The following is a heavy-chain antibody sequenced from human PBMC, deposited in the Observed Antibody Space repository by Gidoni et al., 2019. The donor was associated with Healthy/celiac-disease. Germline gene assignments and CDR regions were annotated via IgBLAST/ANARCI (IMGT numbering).Heavy chain of an antibody. J-gene: IGHJ4*02. V-gene: IGHV1-46*01. CDR3: AREWDSGSYYGY. D-gene: IGHD1-26*01. CDR1: GYTLTSHY. Sequence: QVQLVQSGAEVKKPGASVKVSCKASGYTLTSHYMHWVQQAPGQGLGWMVIINPSGGSTSYAQKFQGRVTMTRDTSTSTVYMELSSLRSEDTAVYYCAREWDSGSYYGYWGQGTLVTVSS. CDR2: INPSGGST.